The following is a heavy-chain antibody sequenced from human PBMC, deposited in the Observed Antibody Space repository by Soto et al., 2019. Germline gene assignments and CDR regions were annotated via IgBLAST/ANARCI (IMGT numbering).Heavy chain of an antibody. D-gene: IGHD6-19*01. J-gene: IGHJ5*02. Sequence: SETLSLTCGVSGGTIRSPDWWTWVRQPPGKGLEWIGEIFQSGSTNYTPSLESRVTISVDKSKNQFSPTLTSVTAADTAVYFCARGRGRYSSGWSWFDPWGQGLLVTVSS. V-gene: IGHV4-4*02. CDR2: IFQSGST. CDR3: ARGRGRYSSGWSWFDP. CDR1: GGTIRSPDW.